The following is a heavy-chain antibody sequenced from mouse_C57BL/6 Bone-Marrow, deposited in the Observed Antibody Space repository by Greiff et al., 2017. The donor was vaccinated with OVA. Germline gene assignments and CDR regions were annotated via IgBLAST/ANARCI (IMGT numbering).Heavy chain of an antibody. CDR1: GYTFTSYW. CDR2: IYPGSGST. D-gene: IGHD1-1*01. CDR3: ARPYYYGSRYRSYYFDY. J-gene: IGHJ2*01. Sequence: QVQLQQPGAELVKPGASVKMSCKASGYTFTSYWITWVKQRPGQGLEWIGDIYPGSGSTNYNEKFKSKATLTVDTSSSTAYMQLSSLTSEDSAVYYCARPYYYGSRYRSYYFDYWGQGTTLTVSS. V-gene: IGHV1-55*01.